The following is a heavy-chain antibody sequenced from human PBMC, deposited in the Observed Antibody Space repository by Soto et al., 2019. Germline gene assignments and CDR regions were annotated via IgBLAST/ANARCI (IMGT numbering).Heavy chain of an antibody. Sequence: EVQLLESGGGLVQPGGSLRLSCAAAGSSFSTYAMSWVRQAPGKGLEWVSGISDGGGKAYYADSVRGRFTISRDNSKNTVDRQISGRRAEETALYYWAKHSEYHLLSWLDTWGLGTLVTVSS. V-gene: IGHV3-23*01. CDR1: GSSFSTYA. J-gene: IGHJ5*02. CDR3: AKHSEYHLLSWLDT. D-gene: IGHD2-2*01. CDR2: ISDGGGKA.